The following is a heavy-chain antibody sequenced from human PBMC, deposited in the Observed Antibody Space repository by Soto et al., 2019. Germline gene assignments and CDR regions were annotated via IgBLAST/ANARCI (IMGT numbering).Heavy chain of an antibody. J-gene: IGHJ4*02. D-gene: IGHD6-19*01. CDR1: GDSFTGFW. Sequence: PGESLKISCKVSGDSFTGFWIGWVRQMPGKGLEWLGSIYPRDSDTRYSPSFQGQVTISADKSLSAAYLQWHSLQASDTAIYYCARQHPLDSRVWYTWGQGTLVTGS. CDR2: IYPRDSDT. V-gene: IGHV5-51*01. CDR3: ARQHPLDSRVWYT.